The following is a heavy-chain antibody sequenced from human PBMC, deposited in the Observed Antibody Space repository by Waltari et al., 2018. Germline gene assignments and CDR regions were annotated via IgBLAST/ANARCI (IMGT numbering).Heavy chain of an antibody. D-gene: IGHD2-2*01. J-gene: IGHJ4*02. V-gene: IGHV3-7*01. CDR3: AKSRGFEY. CDR1: GFPFSRYW. CDR2: INYDGSQK. Sequence: EVQLVESGGGLVQHGGSLRLSCGASGFPFSRYWMRWVRQTPGKGLEWVANINYDGSQKYYVDSVKGRFTISRDNAKNSVYLQMNSLRVEDTAVYYCAKSRGFEYWGQGTLITVSS.